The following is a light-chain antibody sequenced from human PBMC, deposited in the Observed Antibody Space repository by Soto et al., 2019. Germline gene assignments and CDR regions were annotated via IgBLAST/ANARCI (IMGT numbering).Light chain of an antibody. V-gene: IGKV3-15*01. CDR2: DAS. CDR3: QQYHNWPIT. J-gene: IGKJ5*01. CDR1: QSVSSN. Sequence: ELVLTHSPGSLSLSAGEMATLSFKTSQSVSSNLAWHQQKPGQAPRILMYDASTRATGISARFSGSGSGTEFTLTISSLQSEDFAVYYCQQYHNWPITFGQGTRLEIK.